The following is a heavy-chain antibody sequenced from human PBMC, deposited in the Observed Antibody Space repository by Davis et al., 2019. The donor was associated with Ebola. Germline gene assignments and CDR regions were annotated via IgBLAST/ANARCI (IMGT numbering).Heavy chain of an antibody. D-gene: IGHD6-19*01. V-gene: IGHV3-30*18. CDR1: GFSFSTFG. CDR2: ISYDGSNK. J-gene: IGHJ4*02. Sequence: SLKISCSASGFSFSTFGMHWVRQAPGKGLEWVAVISYDGSNKLYGDSVKGRFTISRDISKNTLFLQMNSLRPDDTALYYCAKQDDSGWYGIDDYWGQGTLVTVSS. CDR3: AKQDDSGWYGIDDY.